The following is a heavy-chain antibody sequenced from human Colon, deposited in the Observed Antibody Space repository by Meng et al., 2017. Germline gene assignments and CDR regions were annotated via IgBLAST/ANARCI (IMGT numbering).Heavy chain of an antibody. Sequence: QGRLQRGGAGLLEPSETLPLPCAVYGGSLSGYYWSWVRQPPGKGLEWIGEINHSGSTNYNPSLKSRVTISVDTSKNQFSLKLSSVTAADTAVYYCARGRYSGYLPWGQGTMVTVSS. CDR3: ARGRYSGYLP. D-gene: IGHD5-12*01. V-gene: IGHV4-34*01. CDR2: INHSGST. CDR1: GGSLSGYY. J-gene: IGHJ5*02.